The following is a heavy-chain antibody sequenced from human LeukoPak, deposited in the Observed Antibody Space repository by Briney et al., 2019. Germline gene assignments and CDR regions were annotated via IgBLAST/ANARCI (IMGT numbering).Heavy chain of an antibody. D-gene: IGHD2-2*01. Sequence: KPSETLSLTCTVSGGSISSYYWSWIRQPPGKGLEWIGYIYYSGSTNYNPSLKSRVTISVDTSKNQFSLKLSSVTAADTAVYYCARDLGYCSSTSCYLNWFDPWGQGTLVTVSS. CDR2: IYYSGST. CDR3: ARDLGYCSSTSCYLNWFDP. V-gene: IGHV4-59*01. J-gene: IGHJ5*02. CDR1: GGSISSYY.